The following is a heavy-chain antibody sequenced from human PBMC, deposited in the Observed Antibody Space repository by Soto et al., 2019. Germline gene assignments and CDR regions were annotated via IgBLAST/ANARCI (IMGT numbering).Heavy chain of an antibody. V-gene: IGHV3-66*01. CDR3: ARDVRDSSGYPEYYFDY. CDR2: IFSGGNT. Sequence: EVQLVESGGGLVQPGGSLRLSCAASGFTVSSNYMSWVRQAPGKGLEWVSVIFSGGNTYYADSVKGRFTISRDNSKNTLYVQMNRVRSEDTAVYYCARDVRDSSGYPEYYFDYWGQGTLVTVPS. D-gene: IGHD3-22*01. CDR1: GFTVSSNY. J-gene: IGHJ4*02.